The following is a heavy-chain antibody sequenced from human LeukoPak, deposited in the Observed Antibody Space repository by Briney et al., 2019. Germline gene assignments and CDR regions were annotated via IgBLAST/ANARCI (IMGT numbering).Heavy chain of an antibody. Sequence: PGGSLRLSCAASGFTFSSYGMHWVRQAPGKGLEWVAVISYDGSNKYYADSVKGRFTISRDNSKNTLYLQMNSLRAEDTAVYFCAIMITFGNPGAFDIWGQGTMVTVSS. J-gene: IGHJ3*02. CDR2: ISYDGSNK. CDR1: GFTFSSYG. D-gene: IGHD3-16*01. V-gene: IGHV3-30*03. CDR3: AIMITFGNPGAFDI.